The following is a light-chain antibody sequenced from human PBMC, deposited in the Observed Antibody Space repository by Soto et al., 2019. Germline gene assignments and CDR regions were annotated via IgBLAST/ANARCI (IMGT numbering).Light chain of an antibody. Sequence: EIVLTQSPATLSLSPGERATLSCRASQSVSSYLAWYQQKPGQAHRLLIYDASNRATGIPARFSGSGSGTDFTLTIISLEPEEFAVYYCQQRSNWPGTFGQGTKLEIK. CDR2: DAS. CDR1: QSVSSY. V-gene: IGKV3-11*01. CDR3: QQRSNWPGT. J-gene: IGKJ2*01.